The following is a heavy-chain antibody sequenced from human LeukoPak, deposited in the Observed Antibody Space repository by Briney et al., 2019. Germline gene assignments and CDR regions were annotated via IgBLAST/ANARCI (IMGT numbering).Heavy chain of an antibody. V-gene: IGHV2-5*02. Sequence: SGPTLVKPTQTLTLTCTFSGFSLSTSGVGVGWIRQPPGKALEWLALIYWDDDKRYSPSLKSRLTITKDTSKNQVVLTMTNMDPVDTATYYCALVITMVRGVSTFDYWGQGTLVTVSS. CDR3: ALVITMVRGVSTFDY. D-gene: IGHD3-10*01. CDR1: GFSLSTSGVG. CDR2: IYWDDDK. J-gene: IGHJ4*02.